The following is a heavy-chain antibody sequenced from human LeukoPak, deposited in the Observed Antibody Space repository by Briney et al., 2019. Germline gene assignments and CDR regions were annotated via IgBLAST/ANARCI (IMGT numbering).Heavy chain of an antibody. CDR1: GFTFSSYG. V-gene: IGHV3-30*18. J-gene: IGHJ4*02. CDR3: AKGQKHDFWSGHSHIYFDY. Sequence: GGSLRLSCAASGFTFSSYGMHWVRQAPGKGLEWVAVISYDGSNKYYADSVKGRFTISRDNSKNTLYLQMNSLGADDTAIYFCAKGQKHDFWSGHSHIYFDYWGQGARVTVSS. CDR2: ISYDGSNK. D-gene: IGHD3-3*01.